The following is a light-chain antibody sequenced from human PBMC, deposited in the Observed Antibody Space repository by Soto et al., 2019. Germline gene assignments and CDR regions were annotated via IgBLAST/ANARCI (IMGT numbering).Light chain of an antibody. Sequence: DIPMTQSPSSLSASVGDRVPITCRASQSISSYLNWYQQKPGKAPKLLIYAASSLQSGVPSRFSGSGSGTDFTLTISSLQPEDFATYYCQQSYSTPFTFGPGTKVDIK. J-gene: IGKJ3*01. CDR2: AAS. CDR1: QSISSY. CDR3: QQSYSTPFT. V-gene: IGKV1-39*01.